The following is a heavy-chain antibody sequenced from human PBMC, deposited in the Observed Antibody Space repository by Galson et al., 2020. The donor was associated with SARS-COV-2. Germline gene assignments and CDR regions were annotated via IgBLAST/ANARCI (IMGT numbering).Heavy chain of an antibody. CDR1: GYTFTSSY. D-gene: IGHD6-19*01. Sequence: ASAKVSCKASGYTFTSSYMHWVRHAPGQELEWMGIINPSGGSTSYAQKFQGRVTMTRDTSTSTVYMELSSLRSEDTAVYYCASPSGWGGRWAFDIWCQGTMVTVS. CDR3: ASPSGWGGRWAFDI. J-gene: IGHJ3*02. CDR2: INPSGGST. V-gene: IGHV1-46*01.